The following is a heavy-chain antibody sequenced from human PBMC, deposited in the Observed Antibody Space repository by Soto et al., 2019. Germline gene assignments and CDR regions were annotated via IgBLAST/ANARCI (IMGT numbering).Heavy chain of an antibody. CDR2: MNPDSGDT. D-gene: IGHD2-8*01. V-gene: IGHV1-8*01. J-gene: IGHJ4*02. Sequence: QVQLVQSGAEVRTPGASVKVSCKASGYTFTSYDINWVRQATGQGPEWMGWMNPDSGDTGYVQTFQGRVTMTRDTXISTAYMELSNLRSDDTAVYYCARSVGGSNVNFDYWGQGTLVTVSS. CDR1: GYTFTSYD. CDR3: ARSVGGSNVNFDY.